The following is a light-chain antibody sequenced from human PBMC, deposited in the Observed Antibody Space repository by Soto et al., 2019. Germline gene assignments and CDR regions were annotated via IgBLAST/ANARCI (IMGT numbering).Light chain of an antibody. J-gene: IGKJ1*01. Sequence: DIQMTQSPSTLSASVGDTVTITCRASESISIWLAWYQQKPGKAPNLLINKASSLQSEVPSRFSGSGSGTEFTLTITSLQPDDFAVYYCQQYKSSSTFGQGTRWIS. CDR1: ESISIW. CDR2: KAS. V-gene: IGKV1-5*03. CDR3: QQYKSSST.